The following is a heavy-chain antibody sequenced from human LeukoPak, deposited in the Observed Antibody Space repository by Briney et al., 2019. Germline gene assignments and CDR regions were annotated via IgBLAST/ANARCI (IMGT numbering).Heavy chain of an antibody. CDR1: GFTFSSYE. D-gene: IGHD3-9*01. J-gene: IGHJ6*04. Sequence: GGSLRLSCAASGFTFSSYEMNWVRQAPGKGLEWVSYISSSGSTIYYADSVKGRFTISRDNAKNSPYLQMNSLRAEDTAVYYCARGFPSYYDILTGYFYRNGMDVWGKGTTVTVSS. CDR2: ISSSGSTI. CDR3: ARGFPSYYDILTGYFYRNGMDV. V-gene: IGHV3-48*03.